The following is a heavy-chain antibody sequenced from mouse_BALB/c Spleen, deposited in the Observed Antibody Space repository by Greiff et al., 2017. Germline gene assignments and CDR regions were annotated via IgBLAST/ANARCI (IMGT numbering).Heavy chain of an antibody. CDR1: GYTFTDYA. J-gene: IGHJ4*01. Sequence: QVQLKESGPELVRPGESVKISCKGSGYTFTDYAMHWVKQSHAKSLEWIGVISIYYDNTNYNQKFKGKATMTVDKSSSTAYMELARLTSEDSAIYYCARLWSSYYAMDYWGQGTSVTVSS. CDR2: ISIYYDNT. D-gene: IGHD1-1*02. V-gene: IGHV1-67*01. CDR3: ARLWSSYYAMDY.